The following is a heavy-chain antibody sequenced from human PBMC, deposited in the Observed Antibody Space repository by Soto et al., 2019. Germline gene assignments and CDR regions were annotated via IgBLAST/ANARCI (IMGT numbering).Heavy chain of an antibody. J-gene: IGHJ5*02. CDR1: GYTLTELS. Sequence: ASVKVSCKVSGYTLTELSMHWVRQAPGKGLEWMGGFDPEDGETIYAQKFQGRVTMTEDTSTDTAYMELSSLRPEDTAVYYCATDLIVSRCSGGSCYHKFDPWGQGTLVTVSS. CDR3: ATDLIVSRCSGGSCYHKFDP. CDR2: FDPEDGET. V-gene: IGHV1-24*01. D-gene: IGHD2-15*01.